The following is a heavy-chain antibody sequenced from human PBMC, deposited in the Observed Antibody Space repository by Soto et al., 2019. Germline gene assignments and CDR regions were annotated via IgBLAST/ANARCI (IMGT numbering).Heavy chain of an antibody. CDR2: ISYDGSNK. V-gene: IGHV3-30*18. J-gene: IGHJ6*02. Sequence: GGSLRLSCAASGFTFSSYGMHWVRQAPGKGLEWVAVISYDGSNKYYADSVKGRFTISRDNSKNTLYLQMNSLRAEDTAVYYCAKGISRWWDTAMPAWYYYYGMDVWGQGTTVTV. CDR3: AKGISRWWDTAMPAWYYYYGMDV. CDR1: GFTFSSYG. D-gene: IGHD5-18*01.